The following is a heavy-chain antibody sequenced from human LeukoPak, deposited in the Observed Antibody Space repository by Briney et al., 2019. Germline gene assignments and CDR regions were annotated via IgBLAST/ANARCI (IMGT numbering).Heavy chain of an antibody. Sequence: PSETLSLTCTVSGGSISSYYGSWIRQPAGKGLEWIGRIYTSGSTNYNPSLKSRVTMSVDTSKNQFSLKLSSVTAADTAVYYCAREPTVAGPNWFDPWGQGTLVTVSS. CDR1: GGSISSYY. V-gene: IGHV4-4*07. D-gene: IGHD6-19*01. CDR3: AREPTVAGPNWFDP. J-gene: IGHJ5*02. CDR2: IYTSGST.